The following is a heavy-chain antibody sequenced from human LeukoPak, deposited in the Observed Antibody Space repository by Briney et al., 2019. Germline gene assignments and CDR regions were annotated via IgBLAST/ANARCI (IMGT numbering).Heavy chain of an antibody. CDR1: GFTFSSYG. Sequence: GGSLRLSCAASGFTFSSYGMHWVRQAPGKGLEWVAFIRYDGSNKYYADSVKGRFTISRDNSKNTLYLQMNSLRAEDTAVYYCAKDHHCSGGSCYEGGWFDPWGQGTLVTVSS. CDR2: IRYDGSNK. V-gene: IGHV3-30*02. J-gene: IGHJ5*02. CDR3: AKDHHCSGGSCYEGGWFDP. D-gene: IGHD2-15*01.